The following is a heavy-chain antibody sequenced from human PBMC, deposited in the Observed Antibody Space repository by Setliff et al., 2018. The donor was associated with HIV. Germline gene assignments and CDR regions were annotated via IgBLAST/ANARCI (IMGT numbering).Heavy chain of an antibody. CDR2: IYYSGNT. V-gene: IGHV4-39*01. Sequence: PSETLFLTCTVSGGSISSSSYYWGWIRQPPGRGLEWIGSIYYSGNTYYNPSLKSRVTISVDTSKNQFALKLSSVTAADTAVYYCARHISGGARFGESNYYYMDVWGKGTTVTVSS. CDR3: ARHISGGARFGESNYYYMDV. D-gene: IGHD3-16*01. J-gene: IGHJ6*03. CDR1: GGSISSSSYY.